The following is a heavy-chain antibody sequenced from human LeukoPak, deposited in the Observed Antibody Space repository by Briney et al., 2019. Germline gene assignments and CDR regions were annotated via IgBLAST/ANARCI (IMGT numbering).Heavy chain of an antibody. V-gene: IGHV1-18*01. D-gene: IGHD6-13*01. CDR1: GYTFTNYG. J-gene: IGHJ4*02. CDR3: ARDQSLVAYSSTWFDY. CDR2: ISAYNGNT. Sequence: AASVKVSCKASGYTFTNYGISWVRQAPGQGLEWMGGISAYNGNTDYAQNLQGRVTMTTDTLTSTAYMELRSLRSDDTAVYYCARDQSLVAYSSTWFDYWGQGTPVTVSS.